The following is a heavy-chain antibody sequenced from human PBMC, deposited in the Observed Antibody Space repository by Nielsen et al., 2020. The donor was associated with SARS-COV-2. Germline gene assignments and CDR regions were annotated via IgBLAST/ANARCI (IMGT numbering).Heavy chain of an antibody. Sequence: LSLTCAVYGGSFSGYYWSWIRQPPGKGLEWIGEINHSGSTNYNPSLKSRVTISVDTSKNQFSLKLSSVTAADTAVYYCARWKDFYYYYYGMDVWGQGTTVTVSS. CDR3: ARWKDFYYYYYGMDV. J-gene: IGHJ6*02. CDR2: INHSGST. CDR1: GGSFSGYY. D-gene: IGHD1-1*01. V-gene: IGHV4-34*01.